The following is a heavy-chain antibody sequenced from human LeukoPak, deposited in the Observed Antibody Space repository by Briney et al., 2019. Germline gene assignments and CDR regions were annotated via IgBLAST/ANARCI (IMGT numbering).Heavy chain of an antibody. V-gene: IGHV3-74*01. CDR1: GFTFSNYW. CDR2: INSDGSST. Sequence: GGSLRLSCAASGFTFSNYWMHWVRQAPGKGLVWVSRINSDGSSTNYADSVKGRFTISRDNAKNTLYLQMNSLRAEDTAVYYCARRGAATGAFDIWGQGTMVTVSS. CDR3: ARRGAATGAFDI. D-gene: IGHD2-15*01. J-gene: IGHJ3*02.